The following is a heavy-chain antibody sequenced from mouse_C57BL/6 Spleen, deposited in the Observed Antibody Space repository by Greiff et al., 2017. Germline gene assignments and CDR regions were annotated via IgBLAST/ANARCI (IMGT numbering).Heavy chain of an antibody. CDR1: GYSITSGYD. CDR2: ISYSGST. D-gene: IGHD1-1*01. V-gene: IGHV3-1*01. J-gene: IGHJ1*03. CDR3: ARGYGSSYWYFDV. Sequence: EVHLVESGPGMVKPSQSLSLTCTVTGYSITSGYDWHWIRHFPGNKLEWMGYISYSGSTNYNPSLKSRISITHDTSTNHFFLKLHSVTTEDTATYYCARGYGSSYWYFDVWGTGTTVTVSS.